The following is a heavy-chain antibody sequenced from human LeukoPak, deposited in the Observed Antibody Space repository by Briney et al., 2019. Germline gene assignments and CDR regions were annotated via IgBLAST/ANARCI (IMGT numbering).Heavy chain of an antibody. CDR1: GGTFSSDA. V-gene: IGHV1-69*05. J-gene: IGHJ4*02. D-gene: IGHD3-22*01. CDR3: AREARSVYSSGSHWGK. CDR2: IIPIFGTA. Sequence: SVKVSCKASGGTFSSDAISWVRQAPGQGLEWMGRIIPIFGTANYAQKFQGRVTITTDESTSTAYMELSSLRSEDTAVYYCAREARSVYSSGSHWGKWGQGTLVTVSS.